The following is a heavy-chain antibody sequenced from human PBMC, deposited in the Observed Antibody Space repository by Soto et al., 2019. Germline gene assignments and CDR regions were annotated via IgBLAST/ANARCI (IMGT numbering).Heavy chain of an antibody. CDR2: IYYSGST. CDR3: ARRHCSGGSCSFDY. V-gene: IGHV4-61*08. CDR1: GGSISSGGYY. D-gene: IGHD2-15*01. Sequence: SETLSLTCTVSGGSISSGGYYWSWIRQHPGKGLEWIGYIYYSGSTNYNPSLKSRVTISVDTSKNQFSLKLSSVTAADTAVYYCARRHCSGGSCSFDYWGQGTLVTVSS. J-gene: IGHJ4*02.